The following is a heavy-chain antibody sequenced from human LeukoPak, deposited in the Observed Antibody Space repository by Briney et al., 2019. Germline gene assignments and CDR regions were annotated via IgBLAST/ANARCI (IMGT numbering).Heavy chain of an antibody. D-gene: IGHD6-25*01. J-gene: IGHJ4*02. CDR1: GGSISSGSYY. Sequence: PSETLSLTCTVSGGSISSGSYYWRWIRQPAGKGLEWIGRIYTSGSTNYNPSLKSRVTISVDTSKNQFSLKLSSVTAADTAVYYCARDLAGYYFDYWGQGTLVTVSS. V-gene: IGHV4-61*02. CDR3: ARDLAGYYFDY. CDR2: IYTSGST.